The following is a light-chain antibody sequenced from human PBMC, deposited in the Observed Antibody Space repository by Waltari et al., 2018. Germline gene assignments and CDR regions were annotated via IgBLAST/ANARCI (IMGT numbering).Light chain of an antibody. Sequence: EIVLTQSPGTLSLSPAESATLSCRTRQSVTRALAWYQQKPGQASRLLIYAAANMATGIPDRFSGSGSGTDFSLTISSLEPEDVPVYYCQHYLSLPVTFRQGTKVEV. V-gene: IGKV3-20*01. J-gene: IGKJ1*01. CDR1: QSVTRA. CDR3: QHYLSLPVT. CDR2: AAA.